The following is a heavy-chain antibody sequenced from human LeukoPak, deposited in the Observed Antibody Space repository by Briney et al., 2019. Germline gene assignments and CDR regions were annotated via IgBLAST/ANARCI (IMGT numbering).Heavy chain of an antibody. J-gene: IGHJ6*02. Sequence: PGGSLRLSCAASGFTFSSYWMHWVRQAPGKGRVWVSRINSDGSSTSYADSVKGRFTISRDNAKNTLYLQMNSLRAEDTAVYYCARLAVAGSYYYYGMDVWGQGTTVTVSS. D-gene: IGHD6-19*01. CDR2: INSDGSST. CDR3: ARLAVAGSYYYYGMDV. V-gene: IGHV3-74*01. CDR1: GFTFSSYW.